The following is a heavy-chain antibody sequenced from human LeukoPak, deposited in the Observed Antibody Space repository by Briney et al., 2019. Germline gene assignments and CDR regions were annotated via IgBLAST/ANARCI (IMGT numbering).Heavy chain of an antibody. CDR2: INHSGST. CDR1: GGSFSGYY. CDR3: ATVRYSGSYRLFDY. D-gene: IGHD1-26*01. J-gene: IGHJ4*02. V-gene: IGHV4-34*01. Sequence: SETLSLTCAVYGGSFSGYYWSWIRQPPGKGLEWIGEINHSGSTNYSPSLKSRVTISVDTSKNQFSLKLSSVTAADTAVYYCATVRYSGSYRLFDYWGQGTLVTVSS.